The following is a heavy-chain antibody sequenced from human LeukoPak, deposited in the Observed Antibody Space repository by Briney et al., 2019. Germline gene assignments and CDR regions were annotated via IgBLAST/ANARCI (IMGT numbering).Heavy chain of an antibody. Sequence: SETLSLTCTVSGGSISSSSYYWGWIRQPPGKGLEWIGSIYYSGSTYYNPSLNSRVTISVDTSKNQFSLKLSSVTAADTAVYYCARVRYSSSWYLLWGQGTLVTVSS. CDR3: ARVRYSSSWYLL. D-gene: IGHD6-13*01. V-gene: IGHV4-39*07. J-gene: IGHJ4*02. CDR2: IYYSGST. CDR1: GGSISSSSYY.